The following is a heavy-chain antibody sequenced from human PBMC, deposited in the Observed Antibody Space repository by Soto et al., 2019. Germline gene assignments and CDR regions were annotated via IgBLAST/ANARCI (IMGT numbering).Heavy chain of an antibody. D-gene: IGHD2-15*01. CDR3: ARIYCSGGSCSSYYYSYGMDV. Sequence: QVQLQESGPGLVKPSGTLSLTCAVSGGSISSSNWWSWVRQPPGKGLEWIGEIYHSGSTNYHPSLQSRVTISVDKSKIQFSLKLSTVTAADTAVYYCARIYCSGGSCSSYYYSYGMDVWGQGTTVTVSS. V-gene: IGHV4-4*02. CDR2: IYHSGST. J-gene: IGHJ6*02. CDR1: GGSISSSNW.